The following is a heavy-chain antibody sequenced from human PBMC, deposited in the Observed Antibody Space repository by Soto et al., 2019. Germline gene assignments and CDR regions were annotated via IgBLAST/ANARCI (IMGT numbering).Heavy chain of an antibody. CDR1: GGSLGSSSYY. CDR2: IYYSGNT. J-gene: IGHJ4*02. CDR3: ASIAAPGTTHFDF. V-gene: IGHV4-39*01. Sequence: PXGTLSLTCTVSGGSLGSSSYYGGWIRQSPGKGPEWIGNIYYSGNTFYNPSLKSRVTISVDTSKNQFYLHLSSVTAADTAIFYCASIAAPGTTHFDFWGQGTLVTVSS. D-gene: IGHD6-13*01.